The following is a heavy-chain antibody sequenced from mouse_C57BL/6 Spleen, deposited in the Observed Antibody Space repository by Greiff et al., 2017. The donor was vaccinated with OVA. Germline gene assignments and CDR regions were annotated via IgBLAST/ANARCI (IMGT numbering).Heavy chain of an antibody. J-gene: IGHJ4*01. CDR1: GFTFSDFY. V-gene: IGHV7-1*01. CDR2: SRNKANDYTT. CDR3: ARDDYDYGYAMDY. D-gene: IGHD2-4*01. Sequence: EVKLMESGGGLVQSGRSLRLSCATSGFTFSDFYMEWVRQAPGKGLEWIAASRNKANDYTTEYSASVKGRFIVSRDTSQSILYLQMNALRAEDTAIYYCARDDYDYGYAMDYWGQGTSVTVSS.